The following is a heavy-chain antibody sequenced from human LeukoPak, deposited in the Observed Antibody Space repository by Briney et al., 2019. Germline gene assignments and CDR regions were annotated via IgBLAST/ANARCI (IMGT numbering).Heavy chain of an antibody. Sequence: SSETLSLTCTVSGGSISSYYWSWIRQPPGKGLEWIGYIYYSGSTNYNPSLKSRVTISVDTSKNQFSLKLSSVTAADTAVYYCARGFGYRTYYFDYWGQGTLVTVSS. CDR1: GGSISSYY. CDR2: IYYSGST. J-gene: IGHJ4*02. D-gene: IGHD3-10*01. CDR3: ARGFGYRTYYFDY. V-gene: IGHV4-59*01.